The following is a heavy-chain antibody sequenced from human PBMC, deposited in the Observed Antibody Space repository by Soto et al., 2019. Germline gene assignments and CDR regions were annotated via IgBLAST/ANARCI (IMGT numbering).Heavy chain of an antibody. J-gene: IGHJ5*02. Sequence: PSETLSLTCTVSGGSISDYYWSWIRQPPGKGLEWIGYIYYSGSTNYNPSLKSRVTISVDTSKNQFSLKLSSVTAADTAVYYCASYHSNWFDPWGQGTLVTVSS. CDR1: GGSISDYY. CDR3: ASYHSNWFDP. V-gene: IGHV4-59*01. CDR2: IYYSGST.